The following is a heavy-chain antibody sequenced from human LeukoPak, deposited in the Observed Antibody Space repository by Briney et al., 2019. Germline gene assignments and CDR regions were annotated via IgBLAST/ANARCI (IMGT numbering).Heavy chain of an antibody. D-gene: IGHD1-26*01. J-gene: IGHJ4*02. CDR2: IYYSGST. V-gene: IGHV4-30-4*01. Sequence: SETLSLTCTVSGGSISSGDYYWSWIRQPPGKGLEWIGYIYYSGSTYYNPSLKSRVTISVDTSKNQFSLKLSSVTAADTAVYYCARDVSGSYHDYWGQGTLVTVSS. CDR1: GGSISSGDYY. CDR3: ARDVSGSYHDY.